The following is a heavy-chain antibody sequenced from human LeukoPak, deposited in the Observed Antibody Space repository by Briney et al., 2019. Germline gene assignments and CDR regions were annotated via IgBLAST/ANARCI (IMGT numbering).Heavy chain of an antibody. CDR2: IYHSGST. J-gene: IGHJ5*02. CDR1: GYSISSGYY. Sequence: SETLSLTCTVSGYSISSGYYWGWIRQPPGKGLEWIGSIYHSGSTNYNLSLKSRVTISVDKSKNQFSLKLNSVTAADTAVYYCARDYCTSTTCPNWFDPWGQGTLVTVSS. V-gene: IGHV4-38-2*02. CDR3: ARDYCTSTTCPNWFDP. D-gene: IGHD2-2*01.